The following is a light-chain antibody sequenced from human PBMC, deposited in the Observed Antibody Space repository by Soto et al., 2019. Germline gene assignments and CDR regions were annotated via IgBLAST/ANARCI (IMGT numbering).Light chain of an antibody. CDR2: DAS. CDR1: QSVSSRY. CDR3: QQYGSSPPIT. V-gene: IGKV3D-20*01. Sequence: EIVLTQSPATLSLSPGERATLSCGASQSVSSRYLAWYQQKPGLAPRLLIYDASSRATGISDWFSGSGSGTDVTLTISILEPEDFAVYYCQQYGSSPPITFGQGTRLEIK. J-gene: IGKJ5*01.